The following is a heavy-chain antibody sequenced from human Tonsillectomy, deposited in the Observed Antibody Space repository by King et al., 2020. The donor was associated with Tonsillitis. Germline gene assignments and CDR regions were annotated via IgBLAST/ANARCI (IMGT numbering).Heavy chain of an antibody. CDR1: GFTFSTYA. J-gene: IGHJ6*02. V-gene: IGHV3-30*04. Sequence: VQLVESGGGVVQPGRSLRLSCAASGFTFSTYAMHWVRQAPGKGLEWVAFISYDGSDKDYADSVKGRFIISRDNSRNTLSLRMNSLRTEDTAVYYCATDQVVYWGTYYYYGTDVWGQGTTVTVSS. CDR3: ATDQVVYWGTYYYYGTDV. CDR2: ISYDGSDK. D-gene: IGHD7-27*01.